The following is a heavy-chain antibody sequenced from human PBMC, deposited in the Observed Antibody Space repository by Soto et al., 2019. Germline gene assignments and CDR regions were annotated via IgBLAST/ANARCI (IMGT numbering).Heavy chain of an antibody. V-gene: IGHV4-31*03. J-gene: IGHJ6*03. CDR1: GGSISSGGYY. Sequence: PSETLSLTCTVSGGSISSGGYYWSWIRQHPEKGLEWIGYIYYSGSTHYNPSLKSRVTISVDTSKNQFSLKLSSVTAADTAVYYCARKGGAEQWLSWDYYYMDVWGKGTTVTVPS. D-gene: IGHD6-19*01. CDR2: IYYSGST. CDR3: ARKGGAEQWLSWDYYYMDV.